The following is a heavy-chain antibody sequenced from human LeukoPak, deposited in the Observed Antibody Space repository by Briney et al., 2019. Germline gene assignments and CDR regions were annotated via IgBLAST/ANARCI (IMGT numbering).Heavy chain of an antibody. CDR3: AKDSSIRGSGWYSL. D-gene: IGHD6-19*01. J-gene: IGHJ4*02. Sequence: GGSVRLSCVASGFSFDDYAMDWVRQAPGKGLEWVSGISWNSGNIGYVDSVKGRFTISRDNAKNSLYLQMNSLRAEDTALYYCAKDSSIRGSGWYSLWGQGTLVTVSS. CDR1: GFSFDDYA. V-gene: IGHV3-9*01. CDR2: ISWNSGNI.